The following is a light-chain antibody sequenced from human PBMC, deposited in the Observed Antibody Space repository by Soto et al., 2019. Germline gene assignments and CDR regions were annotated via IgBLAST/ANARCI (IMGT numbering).Light chain of an antibody. V-gene: IGKV1-5*01. CDR2: XVS. CDR1: QNFXTW. CDR3: QHCNTPWT. Sequence: IRVTQSADTLSASVGDRVTITCRASQNFXTWLAWYQQKPGKAPKLLIYXVSSLESGVPSSFSGSGSGTEFTLTISSLQPDDFATYYCQHCNTPWTFGQGTKVDIK. J-gene: IGKJ1*01.